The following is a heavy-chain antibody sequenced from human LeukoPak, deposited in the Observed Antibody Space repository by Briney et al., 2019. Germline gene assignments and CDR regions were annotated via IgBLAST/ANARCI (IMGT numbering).Heavy chain of an antibody. Sequence: SETLSLTCAVYGGSFSGYYWSWIRQPPGKGLEWIGEINHSGSTNYNPSLKSRVTISVDTSKNQFSLKLSSVTAADTAVYYCASLYYYYMDVWGKGTTVTVSS. J-gene: IGHJ6*03. CDR3: ASLYYYYMDV. V-gene: IGHV4-34*01. CDR1: GGSFSGYY. CDR2: INHSGST.